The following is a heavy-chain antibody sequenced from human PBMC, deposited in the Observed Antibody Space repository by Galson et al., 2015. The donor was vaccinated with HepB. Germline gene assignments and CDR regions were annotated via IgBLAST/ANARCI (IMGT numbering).Heavy chain of an antibody. J-gene: IGHJ4*02. CDR1: GFSVSSNY. CDR3: ARGPQVRHHLLRGGLDH. D-gene: IGHD3-16*01. Sequence: SLRLSCAASGFSVSSNYMSWVRQAPGKGLEWVSLRHRGNKTYYADPVKGRFTISRDNSKNTLYLQMNSLRADDTAVYYCARGPQVRHHLLRGGLDHWGQGTLVSVSS. V-gene: IGHV3-53*01. CDR2: RHRGNKT.